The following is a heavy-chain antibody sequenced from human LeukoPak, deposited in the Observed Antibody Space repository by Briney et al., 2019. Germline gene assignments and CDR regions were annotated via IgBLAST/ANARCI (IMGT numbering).Heavy chain of an antibody. D-gene: IGHD6-13*01. Sequence: ASVKVSCKASGYTFTGYYLHWVRQAPGQGLEWMGWINPNSGGTNYAQKFQGRVTMTRDTSISTAYMELSRLRSDDTAVYYCARDRNIRSSAAATGGYWGQGTLVTVSS. CDR2: INPNSGGT. CDR1: GYTFTGYY. J-gene: IGHJ4*02. CDR3: ARDRNIRSSAAATGGY. V-gene: IGHV1-2*02.